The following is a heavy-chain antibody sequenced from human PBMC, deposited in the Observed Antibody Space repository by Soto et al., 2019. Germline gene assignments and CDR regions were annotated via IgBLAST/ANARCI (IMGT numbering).Heavy chain of an antibody. CDR1: GYTFTSYY. Sequence: ASVKVSCKASGYTFTSYYMHWVRQAPGQGLEWMGIINPSGGSTSYAQKFQGRVTMTRDTSTSTVYMELSSLRSEDTAVYYCARGKTDIVVVVAATQNYYMDVWGKGATVTVSS. CDR3: ARGKTDIVVVVAATQNYYMDV. J-gene: IGHJ6*03. V-gene: IGHV1-46*03. CDR2: INPSGGST. D-gene: IGHD2-15*01.